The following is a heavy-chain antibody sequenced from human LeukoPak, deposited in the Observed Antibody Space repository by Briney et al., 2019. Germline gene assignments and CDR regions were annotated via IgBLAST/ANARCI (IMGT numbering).Heavy chain of an antibody. D-gene: IGHD3-22*01. V-gene: IGHV3-48*01. CDR3: ARDPDSSGYYVIDY. J-gene: IGHJ4*02. CDR1: GFTFSSFF. Sequence: GGSLRLSCEASGFTFSSFFMNWVRQAPGKGLEWVSYISSSSSSTIYYADSVKGRFTISRDNAKNSLYLQMNSLRADDTAVYYCARDPDSSGYYVIDYWGQGNLVTVSS. CDR2: ISSSSSSTI.